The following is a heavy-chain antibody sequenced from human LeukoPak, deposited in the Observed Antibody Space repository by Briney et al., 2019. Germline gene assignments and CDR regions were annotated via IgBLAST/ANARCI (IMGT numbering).Heavy chain of an antibody. CDR2: ISYDGSKK. CDR3: YYYYDSSDSGQKNFDY. Sequence: GRSLRLSCAASGFTFSSYGLYWVRQAPGKGLEWVAVISYDGSKKYYADSVKGRFTISRDNSKNTMYLQMNSLRAEDTAVYYCYYYYDSSDSGQKNFDYWGQGTLVTVSS. D-gene: IGHD3-22*01. CDR1: GFTFSSYG. J-gene: IGHJ4*02. V-gene: IGHV3-30*03.